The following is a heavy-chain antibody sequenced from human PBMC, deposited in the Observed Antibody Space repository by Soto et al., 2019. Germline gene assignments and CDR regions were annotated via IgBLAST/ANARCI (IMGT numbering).Heavy chain of an antibody. Sequence: EVQLVESGGGLVKSGGSLTLSCEASGFSFDYFGMTWVRQAPGKGLEWVSFISSSASYIYYADSVKGRFTVSRDNAKKSLNLQMNSLRAEDTAVYYCARSRSHWLASDSWGQGTLFTVSA. CDR1: GFSFDYFG. CDR3: ARSRSHWLASDS. J-gene: IGHJ4*02. D-gene: IGHD6-19*01. V-gene: IGHV3-21*01. CDR2: ISSSASYI.